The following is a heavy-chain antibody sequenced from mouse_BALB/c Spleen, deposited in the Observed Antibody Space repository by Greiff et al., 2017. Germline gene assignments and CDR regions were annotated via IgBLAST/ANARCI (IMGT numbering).Heavy chain of an antibody. CDR3: TRHGSRDY. CDR1: GYTFTSYW. J-gene: IGHJ2*01. CDR2: IYPGSGST. Sequence: LQQPGSELVRPGASVKLSCKASGYTFTSYWMHWVKQRPGQGLEWIGNIYPGSGSTNYDDKFKSKATLTVDTSSSTAYMQLSSLTSEDSAVYYCTRHGSRDYWGQGTTLTVSS. V-gene: IGHV1S22*01. D-gene: IGHD1-1*01.